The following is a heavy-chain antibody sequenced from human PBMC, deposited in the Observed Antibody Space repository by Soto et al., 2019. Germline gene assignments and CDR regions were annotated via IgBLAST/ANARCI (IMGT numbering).Heavy chain of an antibody. D-gene: IGHD4-4*01. CDR3: ATPMTSPTTVTTEYYFDY. CDR1: GYTLTELS. CDR2: FDPEDGET. Sequence: GASVKVSCKVSGYTLTELSMHWVRQAPGKGLEWMGGFDPEDGETIYAQKFQGRVTMTEDTSTDTAYMELSSLRSEDTAVYYCATPMTSPTTVTTEYYFDYWGQGTLVTVSS. V-gene: IGHV1-24*01. J-gene: IGHJ4*02.